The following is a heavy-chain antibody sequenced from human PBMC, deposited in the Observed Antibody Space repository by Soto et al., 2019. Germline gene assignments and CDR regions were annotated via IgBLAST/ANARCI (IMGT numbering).Heavy chain of an antibody. D-gene: IGHD4-17*01. V-gene: IGHV4-31*03. CDR3: ARADYGDRGLAFDT. Sequence: SETLSLTCTVSGGSTGSGGFYWSWIRQHPGKGLEWIGYIYYTGAAYYSPSLKSRATISVDTSENQFSLNLDSVTAADTAVYYCARADYGDRGLAFDTWGQGILVTVSS. J-gene: IGHJ4*02. CDR1: GGSTGSGGFY. CDR2: IYYTGAA.